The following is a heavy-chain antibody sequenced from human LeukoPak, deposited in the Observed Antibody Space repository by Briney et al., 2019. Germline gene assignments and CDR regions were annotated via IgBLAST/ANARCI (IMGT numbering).Heavy chain of an antibody. D-gene: IGHD6-6*01. J-gene: IGHJ6*02. V-gene: IGHV4-59*08. Sequence: SETLSLTCTVSGGSISSYYWSWIRQPPGKGLEWIGYIYYSGSTNYNPSLKSRVTISVDTSKNQFSLKLSSVTAADTAVYYCARSQGIAARPPYYYYYGMDVWGQGTTVTVSS. CDR2: IYYSGST. CDR1: GGSISSYY. CDR3: ARSQGIAARPPYYYYYGMDV.